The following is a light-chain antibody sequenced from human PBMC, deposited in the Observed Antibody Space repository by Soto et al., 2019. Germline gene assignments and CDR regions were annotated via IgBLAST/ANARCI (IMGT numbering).Light chain of an antibody. CDR3: SSYTSSSTVV. Sequence: QSALTQPASVSGSPGQSITISCTGTRSDVGGYNYVSWYQQHPGKAPKLMIYEVSNRPSGVSNRFSGSKSGNADSLTISGLQAEDEANYYCSSYTSSSTVVFGGGTTLTVL. J-gene: IGLJ2*01. CDR1: RSDVGGYNY. V-gene: IGLV2-14*01. CDR2: EVS.